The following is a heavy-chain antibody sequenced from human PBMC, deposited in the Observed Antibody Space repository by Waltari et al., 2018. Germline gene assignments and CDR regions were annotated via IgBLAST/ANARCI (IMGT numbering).Heavy chain of an antibody. Sequence: QAQLVESGGGVVQPGRSLRLSCAASEFTFSSYAMHWVRQAPGKGLGWVAVISNNGRNIYYVDTVKGRFTISRDNSKKMLYLQMNSLRAEDTAVYYCARDYCDRTNCHGMDVWGQGTTVTVSS. CDR2: ISNNGRNI. CDR3: ARDYCDRTNCHGMDV. V-gene: IGHV3-30*04. CDR1: EFTFSSYA. J-gene: IGHJ6*02. D-gene: IGHD3-22*01.